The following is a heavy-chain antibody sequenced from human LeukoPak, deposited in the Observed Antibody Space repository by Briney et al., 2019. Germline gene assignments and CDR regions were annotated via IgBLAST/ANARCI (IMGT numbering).Heavy chain of an antibody. CDR1: GGTFSSYA. CDR2: IIPILGIA. V-gene: IGHV1-69*04. CDR3: ARGRSYSLDDYYYGMDV. J-gene: IGHJ6*02. D-gene: IGHD1-26*01. Sequence: SVKVSCKASGGTFSSYAISWVRQAPGQGLEWVGRIIPILGIANYAQKFQGRVTITADKSTSTAYMELSSLRSEDTAVYYCARGRSYSLDDYYYGMDVWGQGTTVTVSS.